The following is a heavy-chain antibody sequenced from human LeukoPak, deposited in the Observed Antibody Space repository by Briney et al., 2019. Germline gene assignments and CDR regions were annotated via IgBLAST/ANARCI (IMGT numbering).Heavy chain of an antibody. CDR2: ISASGSA. Sequence: SETLSLTCSVSGGSISNYYWSWIRQPAGKSLEWLGRISASGSASYNPSLKSRVIISIDTSKSQFSLKLTSVTAADTAVYYCARVTLLGYSYGVDAFDIWGQGTMVTVSS. CDR3: ARVTLLGYSYGVDAFDI. CDR1: GGSISNYY. V-gene: IGHV4-4*07. J-gene: IGHJ3*02. D-gene: IGHD5-18*01.